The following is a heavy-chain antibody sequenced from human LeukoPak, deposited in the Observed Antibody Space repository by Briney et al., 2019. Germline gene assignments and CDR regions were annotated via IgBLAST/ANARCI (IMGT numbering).Heavy chain of an antibody. Sequence: GGSLRLSCAASGFTFSDYYMSWVRQAPGKGLEWVSVIYSGGDTYSADSVKGRFTTSRDNSKNTLYLQMNSLRAEDTAVYYCARGRRDYGDYPYWGQGTLVTVSS. V-gene: IGHV3-53*01. D-gene: IGHD4-17*01. J-gene: IGHJ4*02. CDR2: IYSGGDT. CDR1: GFTFSDYY. CDR3: ARGRRDYGDYPY.